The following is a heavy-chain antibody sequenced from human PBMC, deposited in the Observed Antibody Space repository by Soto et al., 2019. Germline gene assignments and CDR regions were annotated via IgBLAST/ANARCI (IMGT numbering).Heavy chain of an antibody. V-gene: IGHV1-18*04. D-gene: IGHD5-12*01. Sequence: SVKVSCKASGYTFTSYGISWVRQAPGQGLEWMGWISAYNGNTNYAQKLQGRVTMTTDTSTSTAYMELRSLRSDDTAVYYCARDRPGAGYSGYDLDYYYGMDVRGQGTTVTVSS. J-gene: IGHJ6*02. CDR2: ISAYNGNT. CDR1: GYTFTSYG. CDR3: ARDRPGAGYSGYDLDYYYGMDV.